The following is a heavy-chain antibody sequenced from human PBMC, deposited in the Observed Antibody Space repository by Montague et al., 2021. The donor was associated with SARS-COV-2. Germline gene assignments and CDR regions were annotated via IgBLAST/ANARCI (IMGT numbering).Heavy chain of an antibody. Sequence: PALVKPTQTLTLICTFSEFSLSTSGMCVSWIRQPPGTALEWLTLSGWXXXKYYSTSLKTRLTISKDTTKTQVVLTMTKLDPVDTATYYCARSYGTTVVTRAFDYWGQGTLVTVSS. CDR1: EFSLSTSGMC. CDR2: SGWXXXK. V-gene: IGHV2-70*01. J-gene: IGHJ4*02. CDR3: ARSYGTTVVTRAFDY. D-gene: IGHD4-23*01.